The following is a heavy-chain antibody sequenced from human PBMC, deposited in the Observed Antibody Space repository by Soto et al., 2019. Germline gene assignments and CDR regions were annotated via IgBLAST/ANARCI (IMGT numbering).Heavy chain of an antibody. J-gene: IGHJ4*02. CDR2: ISGSGDFT. Sequence: GGSLRLSCAASGFTFRNYAISWVRQTPGKGLEWVSVISGSGDFTYYADSVKGRFTISRDNPKNTIYLQMNSLRAEDTAVFYFAKGFYGSGSYYNERAFDSWGQGTLVTVS. CDR3: AKGFYGSGSYYNERAFDS. V-gene: IGHV3-23*01. D-gene: IGHD3-10*01. CDR1: GFTFRNYA.